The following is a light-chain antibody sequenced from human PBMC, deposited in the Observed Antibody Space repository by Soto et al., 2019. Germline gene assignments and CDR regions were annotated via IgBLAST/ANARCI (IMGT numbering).Light chain of an antibody. CDR1: QSVSGRS. V-gene: IGKV3D-20*01. CDR3: QSYDDSPNT. J-gene: IGKJ2*01. CDR2: GAS. Sequence: EFVLTQSPATLSLSPGERATLSCGATQSVSGRSLAWYQQKPGLAPRLLIYGASARATGTPDRFTGSGSGTDFTLTISRLEPEDFAIYYCQSYDDSPNTFGQGTRLEIK.